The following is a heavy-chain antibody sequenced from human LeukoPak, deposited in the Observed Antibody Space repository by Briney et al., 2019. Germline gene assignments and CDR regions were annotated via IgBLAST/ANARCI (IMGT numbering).Heavy chain of an antibody. CDR1: SFTFSSYW. CDR2: INADGST. V-gene: IGHV3-74*01. D-gene: IGHD4-23*01. CDR3: ARGGLRWYPDYCYFDL. Sequence: PGRSLRLFYVASSFTFSSYWMHWASQQPGKGMVWLSCINADGSTTYADSVKSRFTISRDNAKNTLYMQMNSLRDEDTAVYYCARGGLRWYPDYCYFDLWGRSTLVTVSS. J-gene: IGHJ2*01.